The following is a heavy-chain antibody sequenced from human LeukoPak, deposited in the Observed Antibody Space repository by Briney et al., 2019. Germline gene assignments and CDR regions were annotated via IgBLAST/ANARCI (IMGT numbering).Heavy chain of an antibody. Sequence: SETLSLTCALYGGSFTGYYWSSIRQPPRKGLEGIGEINHSGSTNYNPSLKSRVTILVDTSKNQFSLKLSCVTGGDMAVYYCARGRTMARGVTLDYWGQGTLVSVLS. CDR2: INHSGST. D-gene: IGHD3-10*01. J-gene: IGHJ4*02. CDR1: GGSFTGYY. V-gene: IGHV4-34*01. CDR3: ARGRTMARGVTLDY.